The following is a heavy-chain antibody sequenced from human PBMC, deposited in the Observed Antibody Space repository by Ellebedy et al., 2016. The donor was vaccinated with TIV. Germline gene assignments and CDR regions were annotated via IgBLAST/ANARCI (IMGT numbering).Heavy chain of an antibody. D-gene: IGHD3-22*01. J-gene: IGHJ4*02. Sequence: PGGSLRLSCAASGFTFSNDWMSWVRQAPGKGLEWVGRIKSKTDCGTTDYAAPVKGRFTISRDDSKNTLYLQMNSLKTEDTAVYYCTTVSYYYDSSGYNNFDYWGQGTLFTVSS. CDR2: IKSKTDCGTT. CDR3: TTVSYYYDSSGYNNFDY. CDR1: GFTFSNDW. V-gene: IGHV3-15*01.